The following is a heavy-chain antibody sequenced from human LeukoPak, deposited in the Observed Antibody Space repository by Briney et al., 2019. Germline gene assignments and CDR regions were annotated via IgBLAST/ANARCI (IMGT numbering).Heavy chain of an antibody. J-gene: IGHJ6*02. V-gene: IGHV1-69*13. CDR1: GGTFSSYA. D-gene: IGHD5-12*01. CDR3: ARGAGGATTLYYYGMDV. Sequence: SSVTVSCKASGGTFSSYAISWVRQAPGQGLEWMGGLLHIFGTANYAQKFKGRVTITADESTSTADMELSSLRSEDTAVYYCARGAGGATTLYYYGMDVWGQGTTVTVSS. CDR2: LLHIFGTA.